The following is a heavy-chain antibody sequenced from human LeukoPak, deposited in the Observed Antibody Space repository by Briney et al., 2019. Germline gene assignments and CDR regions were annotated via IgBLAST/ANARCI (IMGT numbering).Heavy chain of an antibody. Sequence: SETLSLTCTVSGGSISSFYWSWIRQPPGKGLEWIGYIYYSGSTNYNPSLKSRVTISVDTSKNQFSLKLSSVTAADTAVYYCARDHDIAAAGIVGAFDIWGQGTMVTVSS. CDR2: IYYSGST. J-gene: IGHJ3*02. D-gene: IGHD6-13*01. CDR1: GGSISSFY. V-gene: IGHV4-59*12. CDR3: ARDHDIAAAGIVGAFDI.